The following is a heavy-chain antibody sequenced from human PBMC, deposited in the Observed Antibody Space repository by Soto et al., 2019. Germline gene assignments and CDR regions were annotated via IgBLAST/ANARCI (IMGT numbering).Heavy chain of an antibody. D-gene: IGHD2-2*01. J-gene: IGHJ4*02. CDR1: GFNFRIYT. CDR3: ARLSSVDIVVVPAARYFDY. CDR2: ISQTGDYM. Sequence: PGGSLRLSCVGSGFNFRIYTMNWVRQAPGKGPEWVSSISQTGDYMVYADSVKGRFTISRDNAKNSLYLQMNSLRAEDTAVYYCARLSSVDIVVVPAARYFDYWGQGTLVTVSS. V-gene: IGHV3-21*04.